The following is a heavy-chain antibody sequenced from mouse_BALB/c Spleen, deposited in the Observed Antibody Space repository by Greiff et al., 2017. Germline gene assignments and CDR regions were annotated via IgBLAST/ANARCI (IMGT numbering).Heavy chain of an antibody. CDR1: GYAFTNYL. V-gene: IGHV1-54*01. J-gene: IGHJ3*01. CDR3: ARSYYGSAWFAY. D-gene: IGHD2-9*01. CDR2: INPGSGGT. Sequence: QVQLQQSGAELVRPGTSVKVSCKASGYAFTNYLIEWVKQRPGQGLEWIGVINPGSGGTNYNEKFKGKATLTADKSSSTAYMQLSSLTSDDSAVYFCARSYYGSAWFAYWGQGTLVTVSA.